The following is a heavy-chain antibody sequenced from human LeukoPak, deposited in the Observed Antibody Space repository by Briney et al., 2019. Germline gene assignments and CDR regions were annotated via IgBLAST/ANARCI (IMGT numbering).Heavy chain of an antibody. CDR3: ARDGVSGHFDY. V-gene: IGHV1-69*05. CDR1: GGTFSSYA. Sequence: SVKVSCKASGGTFSSYAISWVRQAPGQGLEWMGGIIPIFGTANYAQKFQGRVTITTDTSTSTAYMDLRSLRSDDTAVYYCARDGVSGHFDYWGRGTLVTVSS. CDR2: IIPIFGTA. J-gene: IGHJ4*01. D-gene: IGHD3-3*01.